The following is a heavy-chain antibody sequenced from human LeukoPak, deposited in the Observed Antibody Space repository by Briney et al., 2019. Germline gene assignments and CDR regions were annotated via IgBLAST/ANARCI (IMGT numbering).Heavy chain of an antibody. CDR3: AKDAEGTITDAFDY. CDR2: ISVSGGST. J-gene: IGHJ4*02. V-gene: IGHV3-23*01. D-gene: IGHD1-14*01. CDR1: GFTFSNFA. Sequence: GGSLRLSCAASGFTFSNFAMSWVRQAPGKGLEWVSAISVSGGSTYYADSVEGRFSMFGDNSKNTLYLQMNSLRVEDTAVYYCAKDAEGTITDAFDYWGQGTLVTVSS.